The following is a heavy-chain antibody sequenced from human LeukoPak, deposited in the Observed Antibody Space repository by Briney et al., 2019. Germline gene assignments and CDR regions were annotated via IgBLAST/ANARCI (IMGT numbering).Heavy chain of an antibody. D-gene: IGHD6-19*01. CDR1: GYTFADYY. CDR2: INPYSGGT. CDR3: ATLRRSGWYIGD. Sequence: ASVKVYCKASGYTFADYYIHWVRQAPGQGFEWMGWINPYSGGTNYAEKFQGRVTMTRDTSITTAYMELSSLRSDDTAIYYCATLRRSGWYIGDWGQGTLVTVSS. J-gene: IGHJ4*02. V-gene: IGHV1-2*02.